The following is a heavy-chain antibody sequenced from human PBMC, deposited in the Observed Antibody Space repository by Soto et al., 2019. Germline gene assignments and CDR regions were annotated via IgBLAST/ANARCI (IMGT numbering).Heavy chain of an antibody. D-gene: IGHD3-22*01. CDR3: ARELRNYYDSSGSLPYFDY. V-gene: IGHV3-23*01. CDR2: IIYSGGST. J-gene: IGHJ4*02. Sequence: GGSLRLSCAASGFTFSSYAMGWVRQAPGKGLEWVSAIIYSGGSTYYADSVKGRFTISRDNSKNTLYLQMNSLRAEDTAVYYCARELRNYYDSSGSLPYFDYWGQGTLVTVSS. CDR1: GFTFSSYA.